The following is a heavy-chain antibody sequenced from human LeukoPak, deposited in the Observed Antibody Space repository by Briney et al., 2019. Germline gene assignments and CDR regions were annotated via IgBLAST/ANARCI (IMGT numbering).Heavy chain of an antibody. D-gene: IGHD4-23*01. CDR2: IKQDGSEK. Sequence: GGSLRLSCAASGFTFSDYWMTWVRQAPGKGLEWVANIKQDGSEKYYVDSVKGRFTISRDNAKSSLYLQMNSLRAEDTAVYYCARPPLTVITPADYWGQGTLVTVSS. J-gene: IGHJ4*02. V-gene: IGHV3-7*04. CDR3: ARPPLTVITPADY. CDR1: GFTFSDYW.